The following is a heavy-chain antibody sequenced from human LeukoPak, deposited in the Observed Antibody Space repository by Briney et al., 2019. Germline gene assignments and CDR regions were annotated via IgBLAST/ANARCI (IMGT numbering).Heavy chain of an antibody. J-gene: IGHJ3*02. V-gene: IGHV4-34*01. D-gene: IGHD1-26*01. CDR1: GGSFSGYY. Sequence: SETLSLTCAVYGGSFSGYYWSWIRQPPGKGLEWIGEINHSGSTNYNLSLKSRVTISVDTSKNQFSLKLSSVTAADTAVYYCARRVGATSPLCAFDIWGQGTMVTVSS. CDR3: ARRVGATSPLCAFDI. CDR2: INHSGST.